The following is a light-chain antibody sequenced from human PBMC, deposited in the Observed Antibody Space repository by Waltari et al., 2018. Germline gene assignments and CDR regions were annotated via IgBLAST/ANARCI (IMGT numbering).Light chain of an antibody. CDR1: SSDVGSYKF. J-gene: IGLJ2*01. V-gene: IGLV2-23*01. Sequence: QSALTQPASVSGSPGQSITISCTGSSSDVGSYKFVSWYQQHPGKAPQLMIYGGSQRPSGVSNRRAGSKSGNTASLTISGLRAEDEADYYCCSYAGSSPHVIFGGGTKLTVL. CDR2: GGS. CDR3: CSYAGSSPHVI.